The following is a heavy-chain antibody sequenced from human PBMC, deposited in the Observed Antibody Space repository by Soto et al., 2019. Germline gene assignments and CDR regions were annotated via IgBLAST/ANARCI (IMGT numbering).Heavy chain of an antibody. V-gene: IGHV3-30*03. D-gene: IGHD5-18*01. CDR1: GFTFSSYG. J-gene: IGHJ4*02. Sequence: GGSLRLSCAASGFTFSSYGMHWVRQAPGKGLEWVAVISYDGSNKYYADSVKGRFTISRDNSKNTLYLQMNSLRAEDTAVYYCARAFAGYSYGPFEYWGQGTLVTVSS. CDR3: ARAFAGYSYGPFEY. CDR2: ISYDGSNK.